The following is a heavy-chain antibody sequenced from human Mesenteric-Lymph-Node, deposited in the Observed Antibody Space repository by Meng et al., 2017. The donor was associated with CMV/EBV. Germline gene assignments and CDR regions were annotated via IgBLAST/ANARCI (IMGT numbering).Heavy chain of an antibody. CDR2: IYGTGIT. J-gene: IGHJ4*02. D-gene: IGHD2/OR15-2a*01. Sequence: QVPLQESGPGLVKPSETLSLTCIVSGVSVTSGAYHWSWIRQSPGKGLEWIGYIYGTGITIYNPSLKSRVTILLETSKNQFSLKLNSVTTADTAVYYCAKSRSSTPGIVDDWGQGTLVTVSS. CDR1: GVSVTSGAYH. CDR3: AKSRSSTPGIVDD. V-gene: IGHV4-61*08.